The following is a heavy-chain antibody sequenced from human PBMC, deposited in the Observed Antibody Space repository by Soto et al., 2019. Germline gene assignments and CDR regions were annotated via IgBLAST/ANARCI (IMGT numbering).Heavy chain of an antibody. V-gene: IGHV3-48*01. CDR1: GFTFSSYS. CDR2: ISSSGSTI. CDR3: ARDERAYGADALDI. D-gene: IGHD4-17*01. Sequence: EVQLVESGGGLVQPGGSLRLSCAASGFTFSSYSMTWVRQAPGKGLEWVSYISSSGSTIYYADSVKGRFTISRDNAQNSLSLQMISLRAEDTAVYYCARDERAYGADALDIWGQGTLVTVSS. J-gene: IGHJ3*02.